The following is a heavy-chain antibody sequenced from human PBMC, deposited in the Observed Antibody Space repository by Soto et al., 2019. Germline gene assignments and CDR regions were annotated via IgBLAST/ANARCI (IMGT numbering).Heavy chain of an antibody. D-gene: IGHD6-13*01. Sequence: PGGSLRLSCAASGFTFSSYAMHWVRQAPGKGLEWVAVISYDGSNKYYADSVKGRFTISRDNSKNTLYLQMNRLRAEDTAVYYCARVEQQPKVVADFDIWGQETMDTVSS. CDR2: ISYDGSNK. J-gene: IGHJ3*02. V-gene: IGHV3-30-3*01. CDR3: ARVEQQPKVVADFDI. CDR1: GFTFSSYA.